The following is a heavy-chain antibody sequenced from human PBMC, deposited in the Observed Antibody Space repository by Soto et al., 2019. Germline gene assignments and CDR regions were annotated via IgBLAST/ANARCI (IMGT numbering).Heavy chain of an antibody. CDR1: GGSISRYY. CDR3: ARSAVVVVAATPLAL. J-gene: IGHJ4*02. Sequence: PSDTLSLTCTVSGGSISRYYWSWIRQPPGKGLEWIGYIYYSGSTNYNPSLKSRVTISVDGSKNQFSLKLSSVTAADTAVYYCARSAVVVVAATPLALWRQGALVTVS. V-gene: IGHV4-59*07. D-gene: IGHD2-15*01. CDR2: IYYSGST.